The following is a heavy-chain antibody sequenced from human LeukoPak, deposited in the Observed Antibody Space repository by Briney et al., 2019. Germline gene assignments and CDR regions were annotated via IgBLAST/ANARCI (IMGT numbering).Heavy chain of an antibody. CDR1: GFTFDDYA. CDR2: ISWNRGSI. Sequence: GGSLRLSCAASGFTFDDYAMHWVRQAPGKGLEWVSGISWNRGSIGYADSVKGRFTISRDNAKNSLYLQMNSLSAKDTALYYCAKAYSSSWYRFFDYWGQGTLVTVSS. CDR3: AKAYSSSWYRFFDY. D-gene: IGHD6-13*01. J-gene: IGHJ4*02. V-gene: IGHV3-9*01.